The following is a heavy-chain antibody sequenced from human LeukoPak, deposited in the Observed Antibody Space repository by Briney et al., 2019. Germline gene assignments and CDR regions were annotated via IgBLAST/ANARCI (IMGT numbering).Heavy chain of an antibody. D-gene: IGHD3-22*01. CDR3: ARAHGSHYDNTGYSF. CDR2: IYYSGST. Sequence: SETLSLTCTVSGGSISSGDYYWSWIRQPPGKGLEWIGYIYYSGSTHYNPSLKSRVTISVDRSKNQFSLKLTSVTAADTAVYYCARAHGSHYDNTGYSFWGQGTLATVSS. V-gene: IGHV4-30-4*01. CDR1: GGSISSGDYY. J-gene: IGHJ4*02.